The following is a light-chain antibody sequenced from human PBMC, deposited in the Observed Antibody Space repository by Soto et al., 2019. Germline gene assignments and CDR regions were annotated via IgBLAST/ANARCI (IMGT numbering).Light chain of an antibody. J-gene: IGKJ1*01. Sequence: EIVLTQSPVTLSLSPGERATLSCRTSQSVSSYYLAWYQQKPGHAPRLLIYAASSRATGIPARFSGSGSGTEFTLTISSLQSEDFALYYCHQYENWPQTFGQGTKVDIK. CDR3: HQYENWPQT. CDR1: QSVSSY. CDR2: AAS. V-gene: IGKV3-15*01.